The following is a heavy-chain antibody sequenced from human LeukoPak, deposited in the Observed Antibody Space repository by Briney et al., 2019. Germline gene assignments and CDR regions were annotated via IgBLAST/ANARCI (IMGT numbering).Heavy chain of an antibody. V-gene: IGHV1-69*13. J-gene: IGHJ3*02. CDR2: IIPIFGTA. CDR3: ARDLKSYHAFDI. Sequence: ASVKVSCKASGYTFINYGISWVRQATGQGLEWMGGIIPIFGTANYAQKFQGRVTITADESTSTAYMELSSLRSEDTAVYYCARDLKSYHAFDIWGQGTMVTVSS. CDR1: GYTFINYG.